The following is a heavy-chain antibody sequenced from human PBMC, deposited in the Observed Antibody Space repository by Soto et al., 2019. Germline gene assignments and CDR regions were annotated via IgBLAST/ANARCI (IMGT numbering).Heavy chain of an antibody. CDR2: IDDSGNI. CDR1: GGSFSGYQ. D-gene: IGHD3-10*01. CDR3: ARGLILRFGELSRRGGYYYYMDV. Sequence: QVQLQQWGAGLLKPSETLSLTCAVYGGSFSGYQWTWIRQTPGKGLEWIGEIDDSGNINYNPSLKSRVTILVDTAKKQISLKLSSVTAADTAVYYCARGLILRFGELSRRGGYYYYMDVWGTGTAVTVSS. J-gene: IGHJ6*03. V-gene: IGHV4-34*01.